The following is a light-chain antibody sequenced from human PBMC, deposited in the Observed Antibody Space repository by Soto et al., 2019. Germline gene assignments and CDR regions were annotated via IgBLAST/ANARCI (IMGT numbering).Light chain of an antibody. CDR3: QEYNSPWT. CDR2: KAF. J-gene: IGKJ1*01. V-gene: IGKV1-5*03. CDR1: QSISSW. Sequence: DIPMTQSPSTLSASVGDRVTITCRASQSISSWLAWYQQKPGKAPKLLIYKAFSLERGVPSRFSGSGSGTEFTLTISSLQPDDFATYYCQEYNSPWTFGQGTKVEI.